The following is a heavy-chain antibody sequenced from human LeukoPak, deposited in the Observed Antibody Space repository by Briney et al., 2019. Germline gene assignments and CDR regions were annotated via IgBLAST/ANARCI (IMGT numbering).Heavy chain of an antibody. D-gene: IGHD6-13*01. CDR1: GGSFSDYY. Sequence: SETLSLTCAVYGGSFSDYYWSWIRQPPGKGLEWIGEINHSGSTDCSPSLKSRVTISVDTSKNQFSLKLSSVTAADTAVYYCARGGGSSWYVDYWGQGTLVTVSS. CDR3: ARGGGSSWYVDY. CDR2: INHSGST. J-gene: IGHJ4*02. V-gene: IGHV4-34*01.